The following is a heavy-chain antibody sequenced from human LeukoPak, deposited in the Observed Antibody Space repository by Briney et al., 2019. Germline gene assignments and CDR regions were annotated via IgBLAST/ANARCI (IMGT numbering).Heavy chain of an antibody. CDR1: GGSISSSSYY. Sequence: SETLSPTCTVSGGSISSSSYYWGWFRQPPGKGLEWIGSIYYSGSTYYNPSLKSRVTISVDTSKNQFSLKLSSVTAADTAVYYCARVVGATVNYYYYGMDVWGQGTTVTVSS. V-gene: IGHV4-39*01. CDR2: IYYSGST. D-gene: IGHD1-26*01. CDR3: ARVVGATVNYYYYGMDV. J-gene: IGHJ6*02.